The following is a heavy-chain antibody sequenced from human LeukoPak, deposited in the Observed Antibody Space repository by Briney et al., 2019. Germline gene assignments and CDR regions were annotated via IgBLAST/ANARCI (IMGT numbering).Heavy chain of an antibody. CDR2: MNPNSGNT. J-gene: IGHJ4*02. CDR1: GYTFTSYD. D-gene: IGHD3-16*02. Sequence: GASVTVSCKASGYTFTSYDINWVRQATGQGLEWMGRMNPNSGNTVYAQKFQDRVTITRNTSISTAYMELSSLRSEDTAVYYCARYELSGLYYWGQGTLVTVSS. V-gene: IGHV1-8*03. CDR3: ARYELSGLYY.